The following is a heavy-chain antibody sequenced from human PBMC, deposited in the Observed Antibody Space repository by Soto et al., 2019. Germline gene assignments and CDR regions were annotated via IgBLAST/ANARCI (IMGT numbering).Heavy chain of an antibody. D-gene: IGHD1-26*01. CDR2: IDPGDSST. Sequence: PGESLKISCQGSGYSFTTYWISWVRQMPGKGLEWMGKIDPGDSSTNYSPSFRGHITISVDRSINTAHLQFSSLKAADTAVYYCARLEKWYYNYYGLDVWGQGTMVTLSS. CDR3: ARLEKWYYNYYGLDV. V-gene: IGHV5-10-1*01. J-gene: IGHJ6*02. CDR1: GYSFTTYW.